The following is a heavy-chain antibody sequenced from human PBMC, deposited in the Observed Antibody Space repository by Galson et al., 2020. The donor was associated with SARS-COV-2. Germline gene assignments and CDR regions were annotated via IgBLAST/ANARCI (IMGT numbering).Heavy chain of an antibody. CDR3: STLGRISGKSDAVDI. Sequence: GESLKISCTVSGFTFRNAWMRWVRQAPGRGLEWVGRMNSETDGGTVDYAAPVKGRFTISRDDSKKTLYLEMDNLKTEDTGVYYCSTLGRISGKSDAVDIWGQGTMVTVSS. CDR1: GFTFRNAW. CDR2: MNSETDGGTV. J-gene: IGHJ3*02. D-gene: IGHD1-20*01. V-gene: IGHV3-15*05.